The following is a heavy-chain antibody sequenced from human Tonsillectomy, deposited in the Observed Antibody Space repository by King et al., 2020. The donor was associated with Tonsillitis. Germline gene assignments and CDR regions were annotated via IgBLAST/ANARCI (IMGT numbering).Heavy chain of an antibody. V-gene: IGHV4-34*01. Sequence: VQLQQWGAGLLKPSETLSLTCAVYGGSFSGYYWSWIRQPPGKGLEWIGEINHSGSTNYNPSLKSRVTISVDTSKNQFSLKLSSVTAADTAVYYCARTSPAAPSSRSRIRYFDLWGRGTLVTVSS. CDR3: ARTSPAAPSSRSRIRYFDL. J-gene: IGHJ2*01. D-gene: IGHD2-2*01. CDR2: INHSGST. CDR1: GGSFSGYY.